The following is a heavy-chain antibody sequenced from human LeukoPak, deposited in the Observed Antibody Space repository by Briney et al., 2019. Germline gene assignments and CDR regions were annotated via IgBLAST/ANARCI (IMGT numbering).Heavy chain of an antibody. V-gene: IGHV4-34*01. J-gene: IGHJ6*02. CDR1: GGSFSGYY. Sequence: SETLSLTCAVYGGSFSGYYWSWIRQPPGKGLEWIGEINHSGSTNYNPSLKSRVTISVDTSKNQFSLKLSSVTAADTAVYYCARGVDCRSCRLSTPYYYYGMDVWGQGTTVTVSS. CDR3: ARGVDCRSCRLSTPYYYYGMDV. CDR2: INHSGST. D-gene: IGHD2-8*02.